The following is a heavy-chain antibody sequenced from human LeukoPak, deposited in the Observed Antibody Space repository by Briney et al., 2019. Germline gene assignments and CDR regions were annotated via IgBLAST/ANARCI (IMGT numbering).Heavy chain of an antibody. CDR1: GFTFSSYS. CDR3: ARVDTPYGIAVGVY. V-gene: IGHV3-21*01. D-gene: IGHD6-19*01. CDR2: ISSSSSYI. J-gene: IGHJ4*02. Sequence: GGSLRLSCAASGFTFSSYSMDWVRQAPGKGLEWVSSISSSSSYIYYADSVKGRFTISRDNAKNSLYLQMNSLRAEDTAVYYCARVDTPYGIAVGVYWGQGTLVTVSS.